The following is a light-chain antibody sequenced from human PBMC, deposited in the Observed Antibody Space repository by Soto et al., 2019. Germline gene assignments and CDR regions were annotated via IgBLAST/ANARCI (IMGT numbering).Light chain of an antibody. J-gene: IGLJ1*01. CDR1: SSDVGGYNY. CDR2: EVS. V-gene: IGLV2-14*03. Sequence: QSALTQPASVSGSPGQSITISCTGTSSDVGGYNYVSWYQQHPGKAPKVMIYEVSNRPSGVPNRFSGSKSGNTASLTISGPQAEDEADYYCSSYTSSSTPYVFGTGTKVTVL. CDR3: SSYTSSSTPYV.